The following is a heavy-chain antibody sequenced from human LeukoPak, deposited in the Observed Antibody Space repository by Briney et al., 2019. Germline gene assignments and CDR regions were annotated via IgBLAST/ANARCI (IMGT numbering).Heavy chain of an antibody. V-gene: IGHV3-23*01. CDR2: ISGNGVIT. CDR3: AKDRRYCSSTSCYRDFDY. Sequence: GGSLRLSCAASGFAFSSYAMSWVRQAPGKGLEWVSVISGNGVITYYADSVKGRFTISRDNSKNTLYLQMNSLRAEDTAVYYCAKDRRYCSSTSCYRDFDYWGQGTLVTVSS. D-gene: IGHD2-2*02. CDR1: GFAFSSYA. J-gene: IGHJ4*02.